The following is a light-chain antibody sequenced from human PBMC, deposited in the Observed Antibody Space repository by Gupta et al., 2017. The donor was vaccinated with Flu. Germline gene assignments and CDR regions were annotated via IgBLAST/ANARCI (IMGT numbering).Light chain of an antibody. CDR3: QQANSFPLT. CDR1: QNIGIL. J-gene: IGKJ4*01. Sequence: PSSVSAFVGDSVPITCRASQNIGILLSWYQQQPGTAPKLLFSAASSLQSDVPSRFSGSGSGTEFTLTLSSLQPEDSATYFCQQANSFPLTFGRGTKVDIK. CDR2: AAS. V-gene: IGKV1D-12*01.